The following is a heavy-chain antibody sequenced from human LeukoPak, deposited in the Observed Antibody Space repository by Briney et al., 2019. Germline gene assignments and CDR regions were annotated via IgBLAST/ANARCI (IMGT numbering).Heavy chain of an antibody. CDR3: ATQQRTRYDVKYYFDN. CDR1: GFTFSSYG. CDR2: ISFDGSNK. Sequence: GRSLRLSCAAYGFTFSSYGMASVPQAPGKGLGWVAVISFDGSNKNYADSVKGRFTISRDNSKNTVYLQMNSLRAEDTAVYYCATQQRTRYDVKYYFDNWGQGTLVTVSS. V-gene: IGHV3-30*19. D-gene: IGHD1-1*01. J-gene: IGHJ4*02.